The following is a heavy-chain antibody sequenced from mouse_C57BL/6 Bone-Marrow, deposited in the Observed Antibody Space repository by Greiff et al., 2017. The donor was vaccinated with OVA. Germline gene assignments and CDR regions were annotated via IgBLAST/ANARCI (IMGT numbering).Heavy chain of an antibody. CDR1: GYTFTSYG. J-gene: IGHJ2*01. CDR3: ARWAYSPDY. CDR2: IYPRSGNT. Sequence: VQVVESGAELARPGASVKLSCKASGYTFTSYGISWVKQRTGQGLEWIGEIYPRSGNTYYNEKFKGKATLTADKSSSTAYMELRSLTSEDSAVYFCARWAYSPDYWGQGTTLTVSS. D-gene: IGHD2-12*01. V-gene: IGHV1-81*01.